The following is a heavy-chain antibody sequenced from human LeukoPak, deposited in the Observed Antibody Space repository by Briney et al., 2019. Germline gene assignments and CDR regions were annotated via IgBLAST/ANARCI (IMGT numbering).Heavy chain of an antibody. V-gene: IGHV4-59*01. Sequence: PSETLSLTCTVPGGSISAYYWSWIRQPPGKGLEWIGNINYSGSINYNPSLKSRVTISVDTSKNQFSLKLSSVTAADTAVYYCARDRGIVGATTWFDPWGQGTLVTVSS. CDR1: GGSISAYY. J-gene: IGHJ5*02. CDR2: INYSGSI. CDR3: ARDRGIVGATTWFDP. D-gene: IGHD1-26*01.